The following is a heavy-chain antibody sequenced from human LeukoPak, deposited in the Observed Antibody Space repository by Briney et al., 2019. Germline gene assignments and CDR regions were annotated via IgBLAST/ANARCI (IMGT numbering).Heavy chain of an antibody. CDR2: ISANNGET. V-gene: IGHV1-18*04. CDR1: GYTFTNYG. J-gene: IGHJ4*02. CDR3: ARVPPSAHQLLSSDY. D-gene: IGHD2-2*01. Sequence: ASVKVSCKASGYTFTNYGISWVRQGPGQGLEWMAWISANNGETRYAQNLQGRLTMTTDTSTSTAYMELRSLRPDDTAVYYCARVPPSAHQLLSSDYWGQGTQVTVSS.